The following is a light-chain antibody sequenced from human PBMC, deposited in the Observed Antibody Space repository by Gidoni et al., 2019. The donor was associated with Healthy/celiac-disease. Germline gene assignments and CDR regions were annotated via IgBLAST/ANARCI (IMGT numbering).Light chain of an antibody. Sequence: DIQMTQSPSSLSAFVGDRVTITCRASQSISSYLNWYQQKPGKAPKLLIYAASSLQSGVPSRFSGSGSGTDFTLTISSRQPEDFATYYWQQSYSTPITFGQGTRLEIK. CDR3: QQSYSTPIT. CDR2: AAS. CDR1: QSISSY. V-gene: IGKV1-39*01. J-gene: IGKJ5*01.